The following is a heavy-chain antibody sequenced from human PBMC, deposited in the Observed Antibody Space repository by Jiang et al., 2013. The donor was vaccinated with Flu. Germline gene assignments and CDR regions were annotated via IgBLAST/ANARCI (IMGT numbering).Heavy chain of an antibody. D-gene: IGHD3-22*01. V-gene: IGHV1-69*06. CDR3: ARGPDISAYYYFY. Sequence: SGDTFSSNAISWVRQAPGQGFEWMGGIIPIFGTVNYAQKFQGRVTITADKSTSTVYMVLSSLRSEDTAVYYCARGPDISAYYYFYWGQGTPGHRLL. CDR2: IIPIFGTV. CDR1: GDTFSSNA. J-gene: IGHJ4*02.